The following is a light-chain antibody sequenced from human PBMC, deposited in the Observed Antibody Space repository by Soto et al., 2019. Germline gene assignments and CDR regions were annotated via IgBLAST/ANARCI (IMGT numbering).Light chain of an antibody. V-gene: IGLV4-69*01. Sequence: QSVLTQSPSASASLGASVKLTCTLSSGHSSYAIAWHQQQPEKGPRYLMRVNSDGSHNKGDGIPDRFSGSSSGAERYLTISSLQSEDEADYYCQTWGSGIQVVFGGGTQLTVL. CDR3: QTWGSGIQVV. CDR2: VNSDGSH. CDR1: SGHSSYA. J-gene: IGLJ2*01.